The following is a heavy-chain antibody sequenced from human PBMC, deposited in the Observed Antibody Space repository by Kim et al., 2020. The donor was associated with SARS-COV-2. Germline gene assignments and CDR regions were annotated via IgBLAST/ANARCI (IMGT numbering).Heavy chain of an antibody. CDR3: ARALYYYDSSGPY. J-gene: IGHJ1*01. D-gene: IGHD3-22*01. CDR2: IIPIFGTA. V-gene: IGHV1-69*13. Sequence: SVKVSCKASGGTFSSYAISWVRQAPGQGLEWMGGIIPIFGTANYAQKFQGRVTITADESTSTAYMELSSLRSEDTAVYYCARALYYYDSSGPYWGQGTLVTVSS. CDR1: GGTFSSYA.